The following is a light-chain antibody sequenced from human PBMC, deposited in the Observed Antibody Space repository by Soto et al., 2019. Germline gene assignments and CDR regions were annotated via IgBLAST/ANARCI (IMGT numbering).Light chain of an antibody. CDR2: GAS. CDR1: QWIGDT. Sequence: EVVMSQYTATLSVSPGEGATLSCRASQWIGDTLAWYQHKPGQAPRLLIYGASTRATGIPVRVSGSGSGTEFSLTISSLQPKDVATYYCQKHSSAPLTFGGGTMV. V-gene: IGKV3-15*01. CDR3: QKHSSAPLT. J-gene: IGKJ4*01.